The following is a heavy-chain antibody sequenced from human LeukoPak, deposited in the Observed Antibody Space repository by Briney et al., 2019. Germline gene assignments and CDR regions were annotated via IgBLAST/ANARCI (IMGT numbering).Heavy chain of an antibody. CDR2: IIPIFGTA. D-gene: IGHD2-15*01. V-gene: IGHV1-69*13. CDR1: GGTFSSYA. J-gene: IGHJ4*02. Sequence: ASVKVSCKASGGTFSSYAISWVRQAPGQGLEWMGGIIPIFGTANYAQKFQGRVTITADESTSTAYMELSSLRSEDTAMHYCARQGGTYMPALFDYWGQGTLVTVSS. CDR3: ARQGGTYMPALFDY.